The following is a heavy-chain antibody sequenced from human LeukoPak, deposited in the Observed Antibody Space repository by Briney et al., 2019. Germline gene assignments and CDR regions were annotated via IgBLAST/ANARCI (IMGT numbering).Heavy chain of an antibody. CDR2: IWYGGSNK. CDR1: GFTFSSYG. V-gene: IGHV3-33*08. D-gene: IGHD3-16*01. J-gene: IGHJ4*02. CDR3: ARGEGVPYYFDY. Sequence: PGRSLRLSCAASGFTFSSYGMHWVRQAPGKGLEWVAVIWYGGSNKYYADSVKGRFTISRDNSKNTLYLQMNSLRAEDTAVYYCARGEGVPYYFDYWGQGTLVTVSS.